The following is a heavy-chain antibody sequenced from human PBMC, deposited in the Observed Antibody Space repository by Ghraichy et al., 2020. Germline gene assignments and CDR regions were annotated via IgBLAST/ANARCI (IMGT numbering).Heavy chain of an antibody. CDR1: GFTFSSYS. Sequence: LSLTCAASGFTFSSYSMNWVRQAPGKGLEWVSSISSSSSYIYYADSVKGRFTISRDNAKNSLYLQMNSLRAEDAAVYYCARDYNYYYYYGMDVWGQGTTVTVSS. CDR3: ARDYNYYYYYGMDV. D-gene: IGHD4-11*01. V-gene: IGHV3-21*01. J-gene: IGHJ6*02. CDR2: ISSSSSYI.